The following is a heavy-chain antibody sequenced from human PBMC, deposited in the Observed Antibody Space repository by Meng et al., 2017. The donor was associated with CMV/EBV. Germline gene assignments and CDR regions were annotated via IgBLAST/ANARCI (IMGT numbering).Heavy chain of an antibody. D-gene: IGHD3-10*01. CDR1: GCSISSSSYY. Sequence: HLKDPGPVMVNPSESLSLPCTVSGCSISSSSYYWGWIRQPPGKGLEWIGSIYYSGSTYYNPSLKSRVTISVDTSKNQFSLKLSSVTAADTAVYYCASLAGDYWGQGTLVTVSS. CDR3: ASLAGDY. J-gene: IGHJ4*02. CDR2: IYYSGST. V-gene: IGHV4-39*07.